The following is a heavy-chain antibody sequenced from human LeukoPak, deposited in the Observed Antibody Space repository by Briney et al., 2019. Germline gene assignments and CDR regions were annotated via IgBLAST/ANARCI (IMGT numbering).Heavy chain of an antibody. CDR3: ARLTVPPYDFWSGYSMFDP. Sequence: SETLSLTCTVSGGSISSYYWSWIRQPPGKGLEWIGYIYYIGSSNYNPSLRSRVTMSVDTSKNQFSLKLSSVTAADTAVYYCARLTVPPYDFWSGYSMFDPWGQGTLVTVSS. D-gene: IGHD3-3*01. CDR2: IYYIGSS. J-gene: IGHJ5*02. CDR1: GGSISSYY. V-gene: IGHV4-59*08.